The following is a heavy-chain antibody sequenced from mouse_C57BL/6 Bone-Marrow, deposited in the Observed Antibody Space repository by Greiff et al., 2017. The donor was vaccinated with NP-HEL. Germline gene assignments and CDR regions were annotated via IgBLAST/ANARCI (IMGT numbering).Heavy chain of an antibody. CDR2: IDPENGDT. Sequence: EVQLQQSGAELVRPGASVKLSCTASGFNIKDDYMHWVKQRPEQGLEWIGWIDPENGDTEYASKFQGKATITADTSSNTAYLQLSSLTSEDTAVYYCTTTVFDYWGQVTTLTVSS. CDR3: TTTVFDY. V-gene: IGHV14-4*01. D-gene: IGHD1-1*01. CDR1: GFNIKDDY. J-gene: IGHJ2*01.